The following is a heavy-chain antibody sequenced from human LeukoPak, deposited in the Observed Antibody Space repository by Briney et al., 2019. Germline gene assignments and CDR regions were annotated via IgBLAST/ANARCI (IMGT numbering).Heavy chain of an antibody. CDR3: RTYYYDSSGYVFDY. Sequence: SETLSLTCAVYGGSFSGYYWSWIRQPAGKGLEWIGRIYTSGSTNYNPSLKSRVTMSVDTSKNQFSLKLSSVTAADTAVYYCRTYYYDSSGYVFDYWGQGTLVTVSS. CDR2: IYTSGST. CDR1: GGSFSGYY. J-gene: IGHJ4*02. V-gene: IGHV4-59*10. D-gene: IGHD3-22*01.